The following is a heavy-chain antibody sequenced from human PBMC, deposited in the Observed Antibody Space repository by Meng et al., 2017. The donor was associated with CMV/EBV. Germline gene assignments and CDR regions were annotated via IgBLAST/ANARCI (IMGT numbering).Heavy chain of an antibody. CDR3: ARDSSGWFDY. CDR2: ISAYNGNT. V-gene: IGHV1-18*01. CDR1: GYTFTSYG. J-gene: IGHJ4*02. Sequence: QVQLVQSGAEVXXXXXSXKVSCKASGYTFTSYGISWVRQAPGQGLEWMGWISAYNGNTNYAQKLQGRVTMTTDTSTSTAYMELRSLRSDDTAVYYCARDSSGWFDYWGQGTLVTVSS. D-gene: IGHD6-19*01.